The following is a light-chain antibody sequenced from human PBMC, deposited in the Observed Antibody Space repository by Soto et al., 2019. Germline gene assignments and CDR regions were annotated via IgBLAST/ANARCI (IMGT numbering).Light chain of an antibody. J-gene: IGKJ1*01. CDR2: KAS. CDR1: QTISSW. V-gene: IGKV1-5*03. Sequence: QRPKNQSPPSGPLGDRVTLTWRASQTISSWLAWYQQKPGKAPKLLIYKASTLKSGVPSRFSGSGSGTEFTLTISSLQPDDFATYYCQHYNSYSEAFGQGTKV. CDR3: QHYNSYSEA.